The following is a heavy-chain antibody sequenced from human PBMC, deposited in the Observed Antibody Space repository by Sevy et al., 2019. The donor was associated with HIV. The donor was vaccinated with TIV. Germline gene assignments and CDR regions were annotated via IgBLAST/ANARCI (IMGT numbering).Heavy chain of an antibody. CDR3: TRGGARDSSSWFHYFDD. V-gene: IGHV3-73*01. CDR2: IRSKGNSYAT. D-gene: IGHD6-13*01. CDR1: GFTFSGSA. Sequence: GGSLRLSCAASGFTFSGSAMQWVRQASGKGLEWVGRIRSKGNSYATAYAASVKGRFTISRDDSKNTVYLQMNSLKTEDTAVYYCTRGGARDSSSWFHYFDDWGQGTLVTVSS. J-gene: IGHJ4*02.